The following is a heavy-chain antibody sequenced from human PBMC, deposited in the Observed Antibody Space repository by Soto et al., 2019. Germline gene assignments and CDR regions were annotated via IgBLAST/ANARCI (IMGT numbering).Heavy chain of an antibody. Sequence: EAQLLESGGGLVQPGGSLRLSCAASGFTFRDYAMTWVRQVPGKGLEWVSSIIASGVSTFYADSVKGRFTISRDNSENTLYLQMNGLRPEDTAIYYCAKDWLGTSMETPDYWGQGTLVTVSS. CDR3: AKDWLGTSMETPDY. CDR1: GFTFRDYA. J-gene: IGHJ4*02. CDR2: IIASGVST. V-gene: IGHV3-23*01. D-gene: IGHD6-19*01.